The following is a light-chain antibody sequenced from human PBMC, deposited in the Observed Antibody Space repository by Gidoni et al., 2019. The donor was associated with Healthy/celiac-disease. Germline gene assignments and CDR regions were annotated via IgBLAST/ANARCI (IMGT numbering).Light chain of an antibody. V-gene: IGKV3-20*01. Sequence: EIMLTQSPGPLSLSPGEGATLSCTASQSVSSSYLAWYQQKHGLAPRLLIHGASSRATGIPDRFSGSGSGTDFTLTISRLAPEDFAVYCCQQYGSSPTFGQGTKVEIK. CDR2: GAS. CDR3: QQYGSSPT. CDR1: QSVSSSY. J-gene: IGKJ1*01.